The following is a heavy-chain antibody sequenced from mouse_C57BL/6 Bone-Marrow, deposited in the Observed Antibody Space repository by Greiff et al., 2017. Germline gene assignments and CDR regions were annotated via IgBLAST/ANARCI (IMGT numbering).Heavy chain of an antibody. CDR2: ISGGGGNT. Sequence: EVKLVESGGGLVKPGGSLKLSCAASGFTFSSYTMSWVRQTPEKRLEWVATISGGGGNTYYPDSVKGRFTISRDNAKKTLYLQMSSLRSEDTALYYCAREYDGYYYAMDYWGQGTSVTVSS. CDR1: GFTFSSYT. D-gene: IGHD2-3*01. CDR3: AREYDGYYYAMDY. J-gene: IGHJ4*01. V-gene: IGHV5-9*01.